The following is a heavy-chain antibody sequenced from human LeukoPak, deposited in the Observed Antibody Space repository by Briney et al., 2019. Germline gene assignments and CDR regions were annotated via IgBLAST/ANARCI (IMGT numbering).Heavy chain of an antibody. Sequence: SETLSLTCTVSGGSISSGDYYWSWIRQPPGKGLEWIGYIYYSGSTYYNPSLKSRVTISVDTSKNQFPLKLSSVTAADTAVYYCARVVVVAATVVFDYWGQGTLVTVSS. D-gene: IGHD2-15*01. V-gene: IGHV4-30-4*01. J-gene: IGHJ4*02. CDR3: ARVVVVAATVVFDY. CDR1: GGSISSGDYY. CDR2: IYYSGST.